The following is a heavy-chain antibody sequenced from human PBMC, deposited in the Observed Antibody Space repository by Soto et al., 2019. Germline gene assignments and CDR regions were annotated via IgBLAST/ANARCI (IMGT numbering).Heavy chain of an antibody. CDR3: ARDVAARPGGHYGMDV. J-gene: IGHJ6*02. V-gene: IGHV3-30-3*01. Sequence: QVQLVESGGGVVQPGRSLRLSCAASGFTFSSYAMHWVRQAPGKGLEWVAVISYDGSNKYYADSVKGRFTISRDNSKNTLYLQMNSLRADDTAVYYCARDVAARPGGHYGMDVWGQGTTVTVSS. D-gene: IGHD6-6*01. CDR1: GFTFSSYA. CDR2: ISYDGSNK.